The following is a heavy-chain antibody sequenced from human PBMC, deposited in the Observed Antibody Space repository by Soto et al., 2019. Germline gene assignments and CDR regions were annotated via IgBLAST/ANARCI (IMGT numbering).Heavy chain of an antibody. D-gene: IGHD3-22*01. CDR1: GFTFSSYS. CDR2: ISSSSSYI. J-gene: IGHJ2*01. Sequence: EVQLVESGGGLVKPGGSLRLSCAASGFTFSSYSMNWVRQAPGKGLEWVSSISSSSSYIYYADSVKGRFTISRDNAKNYLYRQMNSLRAEDTAVYFCARGGPYYYESRYFDLWGRGTLVTVSS. CDR3: ARGGPYYYESRYFDL. V-gene: IGHV3-21*01.